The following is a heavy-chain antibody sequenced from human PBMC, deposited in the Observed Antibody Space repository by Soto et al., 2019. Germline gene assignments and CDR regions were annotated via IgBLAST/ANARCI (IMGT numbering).Heavy chain of an antibody. J-gene: IGHJ6*02. D-gene: IGHD4-4*01. Sequence: GGSLRLSCAASGFTFSSYGMHWVRQAPGKGLEWVSSISSSSSYIYYADSVEGRFTISRDNAKNSLYLQMNSLRAEDTAVYYCAREGVTTRYYGMDVWGQGTTVTVS. CDR3: AREGVTTRYYGMDV. CDR2: ISSSSSYI. CDR1: GFTFSSYG. V-gene: IGHV3-21*01.